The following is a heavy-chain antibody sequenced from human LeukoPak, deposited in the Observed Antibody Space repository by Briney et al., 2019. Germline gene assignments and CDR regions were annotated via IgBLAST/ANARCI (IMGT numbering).Heavy chain of an antibody. D-gene: IGHD2-2*01. CDR2: INHSGST. CDR1: GGSFSGYY. V-gene: IGHV4-34*01. CDR3: ARGLKGEVVVVPAAPNYFDY. Sequence: SETLSLTCAVYGGSFSGYYWSWIRQPPGKGLEWIGEINHSGSTNYNPSLKSRVTISVDTSKNQFSLKLSSVTAADTAVYYCARGLKGEVVVVPAAPNYFDYWGQGILVTVSS. J-gene: IGHJ4*02.